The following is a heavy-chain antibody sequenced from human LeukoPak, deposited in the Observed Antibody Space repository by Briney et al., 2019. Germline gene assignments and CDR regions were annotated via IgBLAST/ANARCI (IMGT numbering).Heavy chain of an antibody. CDR1: GYTFTDYY. CDR2: INPDTGDT. Sequence: ASVKVSCTASGYTFTDYYMHWVRQAPGQGFEWMGWINPDTGDTDYAQKFQGRVTLTRDTSITTVYMDLRSLRSDDTAVYYCAREGNSPWGQGALVTVSS. V-gene: IGHV1-2*02. J-gene: IGHJ5*02. CDR3: AREGNSP.